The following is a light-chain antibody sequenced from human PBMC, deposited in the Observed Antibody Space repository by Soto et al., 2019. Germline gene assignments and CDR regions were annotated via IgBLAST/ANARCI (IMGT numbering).Light chain of an antibody. CDR2: LAS. Sequence: DVVMTQSPLSLPVTPGEPASISCRSSQSLLHSNGYNYLAWFLQKAGQSPQLLIYLASSRASGVPDRFSGSGSGTDFTLEISSVEAEDVGVYYCMQLLQPPLTFGGGTKVDIK. J-gene: IGKJ4*01. CDR3: MQLLQPPLT. V-gene: IGKV2-28*01. CDR1: QSLLHSNGYNY.